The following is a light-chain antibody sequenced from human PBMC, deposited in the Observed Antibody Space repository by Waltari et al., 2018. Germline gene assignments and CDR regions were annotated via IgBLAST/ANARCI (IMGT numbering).Light chain of an antibody. CDR3: QQYYDYQRS. J-gene: IGKJ1*01. CDR1: QSITRY. Sequence: DIQMTQSPSSLSASVGDRVTITCRASQSITRYLNWYQQKPGKAPKLLIYTTSTLQSDIPSRFSGSGSGTDFTLTISCLQSEDFATYYCQQYYDYQRSFGQGTKVEIK. V-gene: IGKV1-39*01. CDR2: TTS.